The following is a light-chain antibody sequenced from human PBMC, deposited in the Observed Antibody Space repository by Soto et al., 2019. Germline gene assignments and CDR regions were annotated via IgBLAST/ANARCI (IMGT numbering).Light chain of an antibody. CDR3: QQYGDWPLT. CDR2: ATS. Sequence: EIVVTQSPATLSVSPGERATLSCRASRSVGINFAWYQQKPGQAPRLLIFATSTRATGVPARFSGSGSGTEFTLTISSLQSEDFAVYYCQQYGDWPLTFGGGAKVEIE. J-gene: IGKJ4*01. V-gene: IGKV3-15*01. CDR1: RSVGIN.